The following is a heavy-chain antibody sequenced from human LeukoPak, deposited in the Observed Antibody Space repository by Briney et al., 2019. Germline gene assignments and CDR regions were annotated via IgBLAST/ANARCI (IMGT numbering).Heavy chain of an antibody. Sequence: GGSLRLSCAASGFTFSSYGMHWVRQAPGKGRAWVAVISYDGSNTYYADSVKGRFTISRDNSKNMLYLQMNSLRAEDTAVYYCAKPYYYGSRSYMDYWGQGTLVTVSS. D-gene: IGHD3-10*01. V-gene: IGHV3-30*18. CDR2: ISYDGSNT. CDR3: AKPYYYGSRSYMDY. J-gene: IGHJ4*02. CDR1: GFTFSSYG.